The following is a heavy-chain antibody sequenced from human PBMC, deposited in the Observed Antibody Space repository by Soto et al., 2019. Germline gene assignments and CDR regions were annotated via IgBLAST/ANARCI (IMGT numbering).Heavy chain of an antibody. Sequence: SVKISCKASGGTFSSYAISWVRQAPGQGLEWMGGIIPIFGTANYAQKFQGRVTITADKSTSTAYMELSSLRSEDTAVYYCARALHYYDSSGYYDAFDIWGQGTMVTVSS. CDR1: GGTFSSYA. J-gene: IGHJ3*02. V-gene: IGHV1-69*06. D-gene: IGHD3-22*01. CDR3: ARALHYYDSSGYYDAFDI. CDR2: IIPIFGTA.